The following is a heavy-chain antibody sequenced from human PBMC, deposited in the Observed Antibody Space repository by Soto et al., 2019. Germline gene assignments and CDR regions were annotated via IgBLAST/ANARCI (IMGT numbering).Heavy chain of an antibody. J-gene: IGHJ1*01. D-gene: IGHD2-15*01. CDR3: ASPYCSGGSCYLTEYFQH. CDR1: GFSFGYYA. CDR2: IAYDASKK. Sequence: QVQLVESGGGVVQPGRSLRLSCAASGFSFGYYAMHWVRQAPGKGLEWVAVIAYDASKKYYADSVKGRFTISRDNSKNTLYLQMNSLRDEDTAVYYCASPYCSGGSCYLTEYFQHWGQGTLVTVSS. V-gene: IGHV3-30*03.